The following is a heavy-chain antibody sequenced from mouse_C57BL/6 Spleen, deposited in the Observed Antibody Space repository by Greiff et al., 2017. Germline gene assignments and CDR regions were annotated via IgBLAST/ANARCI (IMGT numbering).Heavy chain of an antibody. Sequence: VQLQQSGAELVKPGASVKLSCTASGFNITDYYMHWVKQRTEQGLEWIGRFDPEDGETKYAPKFQGKATLTADTSYNTAYLQLSSRTSEYTAVYYCAKGMLAVDSIDDWGQGTTVTVAS. CDR3: AKGMLAVDSIDD. V-gene: IGHV14-2*01. CDR2: FDPEDGET. J-gene: IGHJ4*01. CDR1: GFNITDYY. D-gene: IGHD6-1*01.